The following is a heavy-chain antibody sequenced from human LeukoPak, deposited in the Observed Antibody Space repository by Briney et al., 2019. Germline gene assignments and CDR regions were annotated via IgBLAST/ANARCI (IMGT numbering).Heavy chain of an antibody. CDR1: GGSISSSNW. D-gene: IGHD5-18*01. J-gene: IGHJ5*02. CDR3: ASQPRYSYGYGPTYNWFDP. Sequence: SETLSLTCAVSGGSISSSNWWSWVRQPPGKGLEWIGEIYHSGSTNYNPSLKSRVTISVDKSKNQFSLKLSSVTAADTAVYYCASQPRYSYGYGPTYNWFDPWGQGTLVTVSS. CDR2: IYHSGST. V-gene: IGHV4-4*02.